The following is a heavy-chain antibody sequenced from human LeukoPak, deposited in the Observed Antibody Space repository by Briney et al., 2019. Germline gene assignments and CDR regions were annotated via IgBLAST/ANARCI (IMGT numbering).Heavy chain of an antibody. D-gene: IGHD3-9*01. Sequence: PSETLSLTCTVSGGSISSGDYYWSWIRQPPGKGLEWIGYIYYSGSTYYNPPLKSRVTISVDTSKNQFSLKLSSVTAADTAVYYCARAPILTGYYYFDYWGQGTLVTVSS. CDR1: GGSISSGDYY. CDR3: ARAPILTGYYYFDY. CDR2: IYYSGST. V-gene: IGHV4-30-4*01. J-gene: IGHJ4*02.